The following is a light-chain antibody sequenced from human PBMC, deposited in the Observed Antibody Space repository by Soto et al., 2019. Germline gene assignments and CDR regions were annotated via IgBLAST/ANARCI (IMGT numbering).Light chain of an antibody. J-gene: IGKJ1*01. CDR3: QQYHSYSPPWT. CDR2: KAS. V-gene: IGKV1-5*03. Sequence: DIQMTQSPSTLSASVGDRVTITCRASQSISSWLAWYQQKPGKAPKLLIYKASSLESGVPSRFXXSGSGTEFTLTISSLQPDDFAPYYCQQYHSYSPPWTFGQGTKVEIK. CDR1: QSISSW.